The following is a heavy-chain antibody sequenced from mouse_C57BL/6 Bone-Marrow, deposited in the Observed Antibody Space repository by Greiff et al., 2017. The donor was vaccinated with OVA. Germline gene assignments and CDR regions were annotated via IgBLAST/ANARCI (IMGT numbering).Heavy chain of an antibody. V-gene: IGHV5-2*01. CDR1: EYEFPSHD. CDR2: INSDGGST. Sequence: EVQGVESGGGLVQPGESLQLSCESNEYEFPSHDMSWVRTTPEKRLELVAAINSDGGSTYYPDTMERRFIISRDNTKQTLYLQMSSLRSEDTALYYCARLRYYGSSPAMDYWGQGTSVTVSS. J-gene: IGHJ4*01. D-gene: IGHD1-1*01. CDR3: ARLRYYGSSPAMDY.